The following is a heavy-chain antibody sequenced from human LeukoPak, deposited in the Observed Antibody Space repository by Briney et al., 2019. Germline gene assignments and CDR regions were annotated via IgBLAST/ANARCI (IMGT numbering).Heavy chain of an antibody. CDR1: GFTFSNYA. Sequence: GGSLRLSCAASGFTFSNYAMSWVRQAPGKGLEWVSAISESSGSTYYADSVKGRFTISRDNSKNTLYLQMNSLRAEDTALYYCAKGLYCTSTSCSSRFDYWGQGTLVTVSS. J-gene: IGHJ4*02. D-gene: IGHD2-2*01. V-gene: IGHV3-23*01. CDR3: AKGLYCTSTSCSSRFDY. CDR2: ISESSGST.